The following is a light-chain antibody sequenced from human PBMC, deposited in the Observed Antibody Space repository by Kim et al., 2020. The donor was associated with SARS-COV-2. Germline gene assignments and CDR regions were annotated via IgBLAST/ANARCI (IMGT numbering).Light chain of an antibody. Sequence: LSPGDRATLSCRASQSVTTYLVWYQQKHGQAPSLLIYGASSRATGIPARFSGSGSGTDFTLTISSLEPEDFAVYYCQQRSSWPVTFGQGTRLEIK. V-gene: IGKV3-11*01. CDR2: GAS. J-gene: IGKJ5*01. CDR1: QSVTTY. CDR3: QQRSSWPVT.